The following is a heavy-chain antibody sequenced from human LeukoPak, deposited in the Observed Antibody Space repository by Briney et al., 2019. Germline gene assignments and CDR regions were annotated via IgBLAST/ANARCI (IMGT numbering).Heavy chain of an antibody. V-gene: IGHV3-7*01. CDR2: INHDGSEK. Sequence: GESLRLSCAASGFSFSDYWMSWVRQAPGKGLEWVANINHDGSEKHYVGSVKGRFTISRDNAKNSLSLQMTSLRDVDTALYYCGRRGSLSDYWGQGSLVSVSS. CDR3: GRRGSLSDY. J-gene: IGHJ4*02. D-gene: IGHD3-10*01. CDR1: GFSFSDYW.